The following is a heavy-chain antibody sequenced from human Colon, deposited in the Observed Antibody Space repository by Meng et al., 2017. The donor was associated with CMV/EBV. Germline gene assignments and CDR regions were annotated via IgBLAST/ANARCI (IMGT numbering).Heavy chain of an antibody. CDR1: GYSFPGYY. CDR3: ASHSSYVWGSHH. V-gene: IGHV1-2*02. D-gene: IGHD3-16*01. J-gene: IGHJ1*01. Sequence: QVQPVPSGAEVGVPGAAVKFSCKASGYSFPGYYIHWVRQAPGQGLEWMGWMDPTTGRTDYAQKFQGTVTMTRDTSISTAYLELSRLTSDDTAVYYCASHSSYVWGSHHWGQGTLVTVSS. CDR2: MDPTTGRT.